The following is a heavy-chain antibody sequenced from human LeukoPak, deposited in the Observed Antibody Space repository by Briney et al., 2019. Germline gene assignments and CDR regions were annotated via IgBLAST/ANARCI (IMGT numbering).Heavy chain of an antibody. J-gene: IGHJ4*02. CDR3: TTVPITIFGVVELDY. Sequence: PGGSLRLSCAASGFTFDDYGMSWVRQAPGKGLEWVGRIKSRTDGGTTDYAAPVKGRFTISRDDSKNTLYLQMNSLKTEDTAVYYCTTVPITIFGVVELDYWGQGTLVTVSS. CDR1: GFTFDDYG. D-gene: IGHD3-3*01. V-gene: IGHV3-15*01. CDR2: IKSRTDGGTT.